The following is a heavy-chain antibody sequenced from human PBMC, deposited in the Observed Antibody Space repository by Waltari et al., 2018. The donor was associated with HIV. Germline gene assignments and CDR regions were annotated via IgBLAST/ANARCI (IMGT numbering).Heavy chain of an antibody. CDR2: INPTGDSE. CDR3: AQGRVHIRTYLDP. CDR1: VDSSPSSH. J-gene: IGHJ5*02. V-gene: IGHV1-46*03. Sequence: AQLVQFGAEVKMPGASARISCKQTVDSSPSSHTHWVRQVRGQGLVLVGRINPTGDSETYAQKFQGRPTMTKDTSTGTVYMELSNLKFEDTAFYFCAQGRVHIRTYLDPWGQGTLVTVSS. D-gene: IGHD6-6*01.